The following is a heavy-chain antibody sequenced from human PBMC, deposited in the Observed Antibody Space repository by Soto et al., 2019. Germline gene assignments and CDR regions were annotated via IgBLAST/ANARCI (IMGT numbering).Heavy chain of an antibody. CDR3: ARGRYCLTGRCFPNWFDS. Sequence: TLSLTCSISGDSISNLDYFWAWIRQPPGQALEYIGYIYKSATTYYNPSFESRVAISVDTSKSQFSLNVTSVTAADTAVYFCARGRYCLTGRCFPNWFDSWGQGALVTVS. J-gene: IGHJ5*01. D-gene: IGHD7-27*01. V-gene: IGHV4-30-4*01. CDR2: IYKSATT. CDR1: GDSISNLDYF.